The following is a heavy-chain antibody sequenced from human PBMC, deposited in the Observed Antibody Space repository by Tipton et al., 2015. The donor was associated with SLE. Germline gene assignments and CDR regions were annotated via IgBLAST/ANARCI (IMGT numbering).Heavy chain of an antibody. J-gene: IGHJ3*02. V-gene: IGHV4-59*01. D-gene: IGHD1-26*01. CDR1: GGSISSYY. CDR3: ARVLYSGSPPDAFDI. Sequence: TLSLTCTVSGGSISSYYWSWIRQPPGKGLEWIAYIYYSGSTNYSPSLKSRVTISVDTSKNQFSLKLSSVTAADTAVYYCARVLYSGSPPDAFDIWGQGTMVTVSS. CDR2: IYYSGST.